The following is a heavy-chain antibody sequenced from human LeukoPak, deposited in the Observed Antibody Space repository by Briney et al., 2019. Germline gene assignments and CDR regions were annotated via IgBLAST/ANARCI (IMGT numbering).Heavy chain of an antibody. D-gene: IGHD3-22*01. Sequence: SVKVSCKASGGTFSSYAISWVRQAPGQGLEWMGGIIPIFGTANYAQKSQGRVTITTDESTSTAYMELSSLRSEDTAVYYCARDAYYYDSSGYYTGLPSDYWGQGTLVTVSS. V-gene: IGHV1-69*05. CDR3: ARDAYYYDSSGYYTGLPSDY. CDR1: GGTFSSYA. J-gene: IGHJ4*02. CDR2: IIPIFGTA.